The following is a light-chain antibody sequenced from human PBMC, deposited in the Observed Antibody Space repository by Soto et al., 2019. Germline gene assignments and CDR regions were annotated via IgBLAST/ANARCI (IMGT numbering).Light chain of an antibody. V-gene: IGLV1-47*01. J-gene: IGLJ2*01. CDR2: MNN. CDR3: AAWDDSLSGRV. Sequence: QLVLTQPPSASGTPGQRVTISCSGSTSNIGSNYVYWYQQLPGTAPKLLIYMNNQRPSGVPDRFSGSKSGTSASLAISGRRSEDEADYYCAAWDDSLSGRVFGGGTKVTVL. CDR1: TSNIGSNY.